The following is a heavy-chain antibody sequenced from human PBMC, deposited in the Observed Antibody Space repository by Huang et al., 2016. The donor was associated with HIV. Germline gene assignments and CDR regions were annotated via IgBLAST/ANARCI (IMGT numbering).Heavy chain of an antibody. CDR1: GGSITDRNDY. D-gene: IGHD3-10*01. J-gene: IGHJ4*02. CDR2: IYYSGDT. V-gene: IGHV4-39*01. CDR3: ARHFGSWSGYFDS. Sequence: QLQLQESGPGLVRPSETLSLICTVSGGSITDRNDYWGWIRQPPWKGMEWIGIIYYSGDTDYIPSLKSRVTMSVDTSKNRFSLDIRSVAVADTAIYYCARHFGSWSGYFDSWGQGTLVPVSS.